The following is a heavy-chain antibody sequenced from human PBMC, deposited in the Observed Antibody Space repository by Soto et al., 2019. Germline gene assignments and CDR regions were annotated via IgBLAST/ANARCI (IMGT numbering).Heavy chain of an antibody. CDR2: IISSSSSTI. D-gene: IGHD2-15*01. J-gene: IGHJ6*02. CDR1: GFTFSSYS. Sequence: SLRLSCAASGFTFSSYSMNWVRQAPGKGLEWVSYIISSSSSTIYYADSVKGRFTISRDNAKNSLYLQMNSLRAEDTAVYYCAGQISSNTVVTGWYGMDVGGQGTTVTVSS. V-gene: IGHV3-48*01. CDR3: AGQISSNTVVTGWYGMDV.